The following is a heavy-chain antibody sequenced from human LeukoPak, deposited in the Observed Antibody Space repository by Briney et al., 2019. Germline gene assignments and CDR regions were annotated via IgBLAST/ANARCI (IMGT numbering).Heavy chain of an antibody. CDR1: GYTFTSYG. CDR3: ARLYYDILTGYPPLVWFDP. J-gene: IGHJ5*02. D-gene: IGHD3-9*01. CDR2: ISAYNGNT. V-gene: IGHV1-18*01. Sequence: ASVKVSCKASGYTFTSYGISWVRQAPGQGLEWMGWISAYNGNTNYAQKLQGRVTMTTDTSTSTAYMELRSLRSDDTAVYYCARLYYDILTGYPPLVWFDPWGQGTLVTDSS.